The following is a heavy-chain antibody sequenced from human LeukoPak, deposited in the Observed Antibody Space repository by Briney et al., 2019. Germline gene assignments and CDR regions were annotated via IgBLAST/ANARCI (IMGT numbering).Heavy chain of an antibody. J-gene: IGHJ3*02. D-gene: IGHD3-3*01. CDR3: ARGLTYYDFWSGYYTGISAFDI. V-gene: IGHV7-4-1*02. Sequence: ASVKVSCKASGYTFTSYAMNWVRQAPGQGLEWMGWINTNTGNPTYAQGFTGRFVFSLDTSVSTAYLRISSLKAEDTAVYYCARGLTYYDFWSGYYTGISAFDIWGQGTMVTVSS. CDR1: GYTFTSYA. CDR2: INTNTGNP.